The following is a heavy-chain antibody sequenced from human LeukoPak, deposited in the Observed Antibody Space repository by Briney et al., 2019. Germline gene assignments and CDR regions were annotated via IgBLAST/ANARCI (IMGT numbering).Heavy chain of an antibody. V-gene: IGHV3-30-3*01. CDR1: RFTFSNYA. J-gene: IGHJ4*02. D-gene: IGHD6-19*01. Sequence: GGSLRLSCAASRFTFSNYAMHWVRQAPGKGLEWVAVISYDGSNKYYADSVKGRFTISRDNSKNTLYLQMNSLRAEDTAVYYCARAGVSSGWYLYYWGQGTLVTVSS. CDR2: ISYDGSNK. CDR3: ARAGVSSGWYLYY.